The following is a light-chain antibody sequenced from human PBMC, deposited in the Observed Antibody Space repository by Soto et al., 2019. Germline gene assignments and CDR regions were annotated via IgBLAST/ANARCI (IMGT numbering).Light chain of an antibody. J-gene: IGKJ4*01. V-gene: IGKV3-15*01. Sequence: EIVMTQSPATLSVSPGERATLSCRASQIVISNLARYQQKPGQTPRLLIYDASSRATGIPARFSGSGSGTDFTLTISSLQSEDFAVYYCQQYNNWPLTFGGGTNVEIK. CDR3: QQYNNWPLT. CDR1: QIVISN. CDR2: DAS.